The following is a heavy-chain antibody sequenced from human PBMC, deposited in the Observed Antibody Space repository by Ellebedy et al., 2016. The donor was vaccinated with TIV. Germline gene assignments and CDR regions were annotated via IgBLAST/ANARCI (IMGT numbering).Heavy chain of an antibody. J-gene: IGHJ4*02. D-gene: IGHD6-25*01. V-gene: IGHV3-11*01. CDR1: GFTFSGYY. CDR3: ARLGVIAAACASDY. CDR2: IRYSENLM. Sequence: GESLKISCAASGFTFSGYYMSPFPHPPVHGPAWGSSIRYSENLMYYAASVKGRFTTSRYNAGNSLYLQMNSLRAEDTAVYYCARLGVIAAACASDYWGQGTLVIVSS.